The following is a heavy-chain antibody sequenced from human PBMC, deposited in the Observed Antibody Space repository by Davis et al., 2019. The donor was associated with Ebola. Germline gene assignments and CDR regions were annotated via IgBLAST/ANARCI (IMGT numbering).Heavy chain of an antibody. Sequence: GESLKISCAASGFTFSSYAMSWVRQAPGKGLEWVSAISGSGGSTYYADSVKGRFTISRDNSKNTLYLQMNSLRAEDTAVYYCAKGMTTVTTAQDDYWGQGTLVTVSS. J-gene: IGHJ4*02. CDR1: GFTFSSYA. CDR2: ISGSGGST. V-gene: IGHV3-23*01. D-gene: IGHD4-17*01. CDR3: AKGMTTVTTAQDDY.